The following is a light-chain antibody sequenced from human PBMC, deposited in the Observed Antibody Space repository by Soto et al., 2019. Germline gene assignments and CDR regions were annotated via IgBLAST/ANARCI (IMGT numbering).Light chain of an antibody. J-gene: IGLJ1*01. CDR3: SSYTSSSTLYV. CDR1: SSDVGGYNY. Sequence: QSVLTQPASVSGSPGQSITISCTGTSSDVGGYNYVSWYQQHPGKAPKLMIYDVSNRPSGVSYRFSGSKSGNTASLTISGLQAEDEADYYCSSYTSSSTLYVFGTGTKLIVL. CDR2: DVS. V-gene: IGLV2-14*03.